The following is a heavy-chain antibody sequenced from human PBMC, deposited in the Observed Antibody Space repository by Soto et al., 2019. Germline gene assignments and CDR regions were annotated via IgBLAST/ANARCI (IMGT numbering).Heavy chain of an antibody. CDR3: AKDAKRAPRPYYFDY. CDR1: GFTFSDYY. CDR2: ISSSSSYT. Sequence: XGSLRLSCAASGFTFSDYYMSWIRQAPGKGLEWVSYISSSSSYTNYADSVKGRFTISRDNSKNTLYLQMNSLRAEDTAIYYCAKDAKRAPRPYYFDYWGQGTLVTVSS. J-gene: IGHJ4*02. V-gene: IGHV3-11*05.